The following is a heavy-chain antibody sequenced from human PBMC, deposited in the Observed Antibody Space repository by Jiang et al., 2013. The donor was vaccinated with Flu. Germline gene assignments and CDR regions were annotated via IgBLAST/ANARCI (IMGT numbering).Heavy chain of an antibody. CDR2: IDPSDSYT. Sequence: EVKKPGESLRISCKGSEYNFTGYWISWVRQMPGKGLEWMGRIDPSDSYTNYSPSFQGHVTISTDKSISTAYLQWSSLKASDTAIFYCARLRDGSLDYWGQGTLVTVSS. D-gene: IGHD5-24*01. J-gene: IGHJ4*02. CDR3: ARLRDGSLDY. CDR1: EYNFTGYW. V-gene: IGHV5-10-1*01.